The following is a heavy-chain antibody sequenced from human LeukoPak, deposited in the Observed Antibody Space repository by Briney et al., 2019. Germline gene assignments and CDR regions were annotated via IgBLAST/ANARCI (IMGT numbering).Heavy chain of an antibody. D-gene: IGHD3-22*01. J-gene: IGHJ4*02. CDR1: GFTFSSYA. CDR3: AKETTMIVVVNWEFDY. CDR2: ISGSGGST. Sequence: GGSLRLSCAASGFTFSSYAMSWVRQAPGKGLEWVSAISGSGGSTYYADSVKGRFTISRDNSKNTLYLQMNSLRAEDTAVYYCAKETTMIVVVNWEFDYWGQGTLVTVSS. V-gene: IGHV3-23*01.